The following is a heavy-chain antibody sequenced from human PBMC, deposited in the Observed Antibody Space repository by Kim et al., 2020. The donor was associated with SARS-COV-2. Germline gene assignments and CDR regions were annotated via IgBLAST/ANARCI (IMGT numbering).Heavy chain of an antibody. Sequence: DSVKGRFTIARDNSKNTLYLQMNSQRAEDTSVYYCASPRREWLVPGESFDYWGQGTLVTVSS. V-gene: IGHV3-30*01. D-gene: IGHD6-19*01. CDR3: ASPRREWLVPGESFDY. J-gene: IGHJ4*02.